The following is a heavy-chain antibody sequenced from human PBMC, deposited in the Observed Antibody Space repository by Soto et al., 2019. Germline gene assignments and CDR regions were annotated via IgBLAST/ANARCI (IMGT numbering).Heavy chain of an antibody. Sequence: GGSLRLSCAASGFTFSSYNMNWVRQAPGKGVEWVSSISSSSRYIYYTESVKGRFTISRDSAKNSLYLQMNSLRAEDTAVYYCARAGSNYFASGSSLPYYMDVWGKGTTVTVSS. CDR2: ISSSSRYI. D-gene: IGHD3-10*01. CDR1: GFTFSSYN. CDR3: ARAGSNYFASGSSLPYYMDV. V-gene: IGHV3-21*01. J-gene: IGHJ6*03.